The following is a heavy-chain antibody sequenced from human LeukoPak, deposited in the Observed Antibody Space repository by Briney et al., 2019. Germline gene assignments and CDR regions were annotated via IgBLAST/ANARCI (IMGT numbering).Heavy chain of an antibody. Sequence: SVKVSCKASGGTFSSYAISWVRQAPGQGLEWMGGIIPIFGTANYAQKFQGRVTITADESTSTAYMELSSLRSEDTAVYYCTTGPPHVVVTAIWGQGTLVTVSS. J-gene: IGHJ4*02. V-gene: IGHV1-69*13. D-gene: IGHD2-21*02. CDR1: GGTFSSYA. CDR2: IIPIFGTA. CDR3: TTGPPHVVVTAI.